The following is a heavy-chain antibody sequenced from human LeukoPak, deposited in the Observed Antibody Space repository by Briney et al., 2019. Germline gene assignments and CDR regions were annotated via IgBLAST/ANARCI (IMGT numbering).Heavy chain of an antibody. J-gene: IGHJ1*01. CDR2: IYYSGST. Sequence: SETLSLTCTVSGGSTSSYYWSWIRQPPGKGLEWIGYIYYSGSTNYNPSLKSRVTISVDTSKNQFSLKLSSVTAADTAVYYCASRAVAGSYFQHWGQGTLVTVSS. D-gene: IGHD6-19*01. CDR3: ASRAVAGSYFQH. V-gene: IGHV4-59*01. CDR1: GGSTSSYY.